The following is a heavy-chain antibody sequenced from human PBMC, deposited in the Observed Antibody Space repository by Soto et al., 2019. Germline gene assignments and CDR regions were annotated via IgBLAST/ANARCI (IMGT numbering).Heavy chain of an antibody. CDR3: ARDVSIMLTTVGPDY. J-gene: IGHJ4*02. Sequence: QVQLVQSGAEVKKPGASVKVSCKPSGYTFTSYGISWVRQAPGQGLEWMGWISAYNGNSNYEQKVQGRVTMTTDTSTSTAYMELRSLRPDDTAFYYCARDVSIMLTTVGPDYWGQRTLVTVS. V-gene: IGHV1-18*01. CDR2: ISAYNGNS. CDR1: GYTFTSYG. D-gene: IGHD4-17*01.